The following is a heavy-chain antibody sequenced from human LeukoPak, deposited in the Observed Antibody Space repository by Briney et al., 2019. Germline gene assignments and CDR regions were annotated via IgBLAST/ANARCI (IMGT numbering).Heavy chain of an antibody. CDR2: IIPIFGTT. CDR1: GGTFISYA. J-gene: IGHJ4*02. Sequence: SVKVSCKASGGTFISYAISWVRQAPGQGLEWMGGIIPIFGTTNYAQKFQGRVTITADKSTSTAYMELSSLRSEDTAVYYCARMGVGGYYFDYWGQGTLVTVSS. CDR3: ARMGVGGYYFDY. D-gene: IGHD2-15*01. V-gene: IGHV1-69*06.